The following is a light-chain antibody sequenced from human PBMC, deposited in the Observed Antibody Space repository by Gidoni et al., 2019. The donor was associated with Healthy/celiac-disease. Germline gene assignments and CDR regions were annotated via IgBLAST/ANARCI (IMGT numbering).Light chain of an antibody. J-gene: IGKJ1*01. CDR1: QSVSSSY. CDR2: GAS. Sequence: ELVLTQSPGTLSLSPGERATLSCRASQSVSSSYLAWYQQKPGQAPRLLIYGASSRATGIPDRFSGSGAGTDCTLTISRLEPEDFAGYYCQQYGSSPPWTVGQGTKVEIK. V-gene: IGKV3-20*01. CDR3: QQYGSSPPWT.